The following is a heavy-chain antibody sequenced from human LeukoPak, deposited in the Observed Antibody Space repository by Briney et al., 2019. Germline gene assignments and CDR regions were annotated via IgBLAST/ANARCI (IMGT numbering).Heavy chain of an antibody. Sequence: GGSLRLSCAASGFTFSTYGMHWVRQAPGKGLEWVAFIRYDGSNKNYADSVKGRFTISRDNSKNTLYLQMNSLRAEDTAVYYCAKDSGYSYGYSYFDYWGQGTLVTVPS. CDR2: IRYDGSNK. V-gene: IGHV3-30*02. J-gene: IGHJ4*02. CDR3: AKDSGYSYGYSYFDY. CDR1: GFTFSTYG. D-gene: IGHD5-18*01.